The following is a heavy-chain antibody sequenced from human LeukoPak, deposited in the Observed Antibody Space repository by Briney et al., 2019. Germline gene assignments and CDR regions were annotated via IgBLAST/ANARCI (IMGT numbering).Heavy chain of an antibody. CDR1: GFAFSCYA. Sequence: GGPLRLSCAASGFAFSCYAMHWVRQGPGKGVEGVALVSYDGGSKYYADSVKGRITISRDNSKNTLHLKMDSLNTEDTAVYYCARVKGGIAAAGNYFDYWGQGTLVTVSS. D-gene: IGHD6-13*01. CDR3: ARVKGGIAAAGNYFDY. V-gene: IGHV3-30-3*01. CDR2: VSYDGGSK. J-gene: IGHJ4*02.